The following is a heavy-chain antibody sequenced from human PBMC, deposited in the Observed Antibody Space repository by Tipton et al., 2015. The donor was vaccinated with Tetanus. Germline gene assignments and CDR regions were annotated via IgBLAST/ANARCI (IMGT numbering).Heavy chain of an antibody. D-gene: IGHD3-22*01. CDR2: IDPNRGGT. CDR3: ARERGGYIYYGMDG. V-gene: IGHV1-2*02. Sequence: QMQLVQSGAEVKKPGASVKVSCKASGYTFTGYYIYWVRQAPGQELEWMGWIDPNRGGTVYAQKFQGRVTMTRDTSISTAYMEPRSLRSGDTAVYYCARERGGYIYYGMDGWGPGTTGTVS. J-gene: IGHJ6*02. CDR1: GYTFTGYY.